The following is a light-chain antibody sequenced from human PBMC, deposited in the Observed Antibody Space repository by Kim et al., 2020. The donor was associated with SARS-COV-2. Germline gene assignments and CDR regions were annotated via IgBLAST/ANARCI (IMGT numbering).Light chain of an antibody. V-gene: IGLV2-14*03. J-gene: IGLJ3*02. CDR1: SSDVGAYNY. CDR2: DVS. Sequence: QSALTQPASVSGSPGQSITISCTGTSSDVGAYNYVSWHQQHPGEAPKLIIYDVSNRPSGVSNRFSGSKSGNTASLTISGLQAEDEADYYCTSYTSTRTVVFGGGTKLTVL. CDR3: TSYTSTRTVV.